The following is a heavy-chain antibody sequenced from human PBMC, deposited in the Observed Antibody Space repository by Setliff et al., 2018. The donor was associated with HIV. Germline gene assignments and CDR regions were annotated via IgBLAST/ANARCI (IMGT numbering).Heavy chain of an antibody. Sequence: GGSLRLSCVASGFSFSTYWMSWVRQAPGKGLEWVANIKQRGSEKYSVDSVKGRFTISRDNAKNSLYLQMNSLRGEDTALYYCARGPRSFYYDSTGPYSYYYGMDVWGQGTTVTVSS. V-gene: IGHV3-7*01. CDR2: IKQRGSEK. J-gene: IGHJ6*02. CDR1: GFSFSTYW. D-gene: IGHD3-22*01. CDR3: ARGPRSFYYDSTGPYSYYYGMDV.